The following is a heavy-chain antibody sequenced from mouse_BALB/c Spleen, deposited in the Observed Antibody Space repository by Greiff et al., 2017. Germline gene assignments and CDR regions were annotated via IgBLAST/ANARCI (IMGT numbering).Heavy chain of an antibody. D-gene: IGHD2-2*01. CDR1: GYSITSDYA. CDR2: ISYSGST. J-gene: IGHJ2*01. V-gene: IGHV3-2*02. Sequence: EVKLQESGPGLVKPSQSLSLTCTVTGYSITSDYAWNWIRQFPGNKLEWMGYISYSGSTSYHPSLKSRISITRDTSKNQFFLQLNSVTTDDTATYYCARRGGYGYLYYFDYWGQGTTLTVSS. CDR3: ARRGGYGYLYYFDY.